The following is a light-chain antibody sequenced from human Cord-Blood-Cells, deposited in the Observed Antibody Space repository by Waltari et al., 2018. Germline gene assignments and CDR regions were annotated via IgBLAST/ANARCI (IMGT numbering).Light chain of an antibody. CDR2: NAS. J-gene: IGKJ2*01. V-gene: IGKV3-11*01. CDR1: QSASSY. Sequence: DIVLTQSPATLSLSPGESATLPCRASQSASSYLAWYQQKPGQAPRLLIYNASNRATGIPARFSGSGSGTDFTLTISSLEPEDFAVYYCQQRSNWYTFGQGTKLEIK. CDR3: QQRSNWYT.